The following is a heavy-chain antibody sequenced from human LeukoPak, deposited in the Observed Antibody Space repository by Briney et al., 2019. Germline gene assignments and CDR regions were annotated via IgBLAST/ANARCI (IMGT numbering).Heavy chain of an antibody. CDR1: GFTVSSNY. V-gene: IGHV3-53*01. J-gene: IGHJ4*02. CDR2: IYSGGST. CDR3: AKVLHDYYDSSGYTSNFDY. D-gene: IGHD3-22*01. Sequence: PGGSLRLSCAASGFTVSSNYMSWVRQAPGKGLEWVSVIYSGGSTYYADSVKGRFTISRDNSKNTLYLQMNSLRAEDTAVYYCAKVLHDYYDSSGYTSNFDYWGQGTLVTVSS.